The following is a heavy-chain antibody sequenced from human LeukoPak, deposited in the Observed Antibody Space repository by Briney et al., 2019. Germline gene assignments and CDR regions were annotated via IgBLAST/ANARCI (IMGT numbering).Heavy chain of an antibody. D-gene: IGHD6-19*01. CDR3: ARHGIAVAGIVDY. V-gene: IGHV4-39*01. CDR1: GGSISSSSYY. J-gene: IGHJ4*02. Sequence: PETLSLTCTVSGGSISSSSYYWGWIRQPPGKGLEWIGSIYYSGSTYYNPSLKSRVTISVDTSKNQFSLKLSSVTAADTAVYYCARHGIAVAGIVDYWGQGTLVTVSS. CDR2: IYYSGST.